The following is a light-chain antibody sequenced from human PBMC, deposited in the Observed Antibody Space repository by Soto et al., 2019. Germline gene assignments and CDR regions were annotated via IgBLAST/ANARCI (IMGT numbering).Light chain of an antibody. J-gene: IGLJ3*02. V-gene: IGLV1-44*01. CDR2: SDD. CDR1: SSNIGSNT. CDR3: AAWDTSLNGLWV. Sequence: QSVLTQPPSASGTPGQWVTISCSGSSSNIGSNTVNWYQQLPGTAPKLLIHSDDQRPSGVPDRFSGSKSGTSASLAISGLQSEDEADYYCAAWDTSLNGLWVFGGGTKLTVL.